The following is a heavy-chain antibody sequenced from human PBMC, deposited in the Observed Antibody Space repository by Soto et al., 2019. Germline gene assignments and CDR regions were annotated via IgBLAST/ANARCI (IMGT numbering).Heavy chain of an antibody. V-gene: IGHV1-3*01. CDR3: ARDSGSP. D-gene: IGHD3-10*01. J-gene: IGHJ5*02. CDR1: GYTFTSYD. Sequence: GASVKVSCKASGYTFTSYDINWVRQATGQRLEWMGWINAGNGNIKYSQKFQGRITITRDTSASTAYMELSSLRSEDTAVYYCARDSGSPWGPGTLVTVSS. CDR2: INAGNGNI.